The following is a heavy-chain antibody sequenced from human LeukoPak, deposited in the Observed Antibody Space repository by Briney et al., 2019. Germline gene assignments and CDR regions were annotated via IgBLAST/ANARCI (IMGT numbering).Heavy chain of an antibody. Sequence: GASVKVSCKASGYTFTSYAMHWVRQAPGQRLEWMGWINAGNGNTKYSQKFQGRVTITRDTSASTAYMELSSLRSDDTAVYYCTKGSVSGSFRDCWGQGTLVTVSS. V-gene: IGHV1-3*01. CDR2: INAGNGNT. CDR3: TKGSVSGSFRDC. CDR1: GYTFTSYA. D-gene: IGHD3-16*02. J-gene: IGHJ4*02.